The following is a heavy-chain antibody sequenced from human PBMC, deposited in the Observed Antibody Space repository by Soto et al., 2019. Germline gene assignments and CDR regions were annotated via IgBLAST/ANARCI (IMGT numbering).Heavy chain of an antibody. Sequence: SETLSLTCTVSGGSISRGGYYWSWIRQHPGKGLEWIGYIYYSGSTYYNPSLKSRVTISVDTSKNQFSLKLSSVTAADTAVYYCARVKGYCSGGSCPWVFGWFDPWGQGTLVTVSS. CDR2: IYYSGST. J-gene: IGHJ5*02. D-gene: IGHD2-15*01. CDR1: GGSISRGGYY. V-gene: IGHV4-31*03. CDR3: ARVKGYCSGGSCPWVFGWFDP.